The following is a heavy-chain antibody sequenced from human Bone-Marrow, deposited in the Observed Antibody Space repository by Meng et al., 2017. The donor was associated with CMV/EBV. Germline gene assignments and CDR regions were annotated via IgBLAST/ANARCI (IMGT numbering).Heavy chain of an antibody. V-gene: IGHV1-8*03. J-gene: IGHJ6*02. CDR1: GYTFTSYD. CDR3: ARLGTTWSGYGFYYYYGMDV. Sequence: ASVKVSCKASGYTFTSYDINWVRQATGQGLEWMGWMNPNSGNTGYAQKFQGRVTITRNTSISTAYMELSSLRSEDTAVYYCARLGTTWSGYGFYYYYGMDVWAQGTTVTVSS. D-gene: IGHD3-3*01. CDR2: MNPNSGNT.